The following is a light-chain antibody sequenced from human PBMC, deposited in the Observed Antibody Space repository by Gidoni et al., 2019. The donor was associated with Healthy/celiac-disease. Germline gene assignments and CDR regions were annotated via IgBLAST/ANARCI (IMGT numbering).Light chain of an antibody. Sequence: DIVMTQSPPSLPVTPGAPASISCRSSQSLLHSNGYNYLDWYLQKPGQSPQLLIYLGSTRASGVPDRFSGSGSGTDFTLKIIRVEAEDVGVYYCMQALQTPSFGQGTKVEIK. CDR1: QSLLHSNGYNY. V-gene: IGKV2-28*01. J-gene: IGKJ1*01. CDR2: LGS. CDR3: MQALQTPS.